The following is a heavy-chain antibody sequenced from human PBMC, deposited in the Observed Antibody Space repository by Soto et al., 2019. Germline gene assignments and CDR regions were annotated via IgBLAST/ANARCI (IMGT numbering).Heavy chain of an antibody. CDR2: IYYTGST. V-gene: IGHV4-59*12. D-gene: IGHD2-2*01. CDR1: GGSISSYY. Sequence: SETLSLTCTVSGGSISSYYWSWIRQPPGKGLEWTGNIYYTGSTNYNPSLKSRVTISVDTSKNQFSLNLSSVTAADTAVYYCAGDARYCSSTSCYAGNAFAIWGQGTMVTVSS. CDR3: AGDARYCSSTSCYAGNAFAI. J-gene: IGHJ3*02.